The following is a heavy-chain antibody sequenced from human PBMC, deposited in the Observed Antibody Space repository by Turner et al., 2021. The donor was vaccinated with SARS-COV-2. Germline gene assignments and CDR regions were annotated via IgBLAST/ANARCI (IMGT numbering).Heavy chain of an antibody. Sequence: QVQLVESGVGVVQPGRSLRLSCASSVFTFRSYGMHWVRQGPGKGREGVGVIWYDGSNKNYADSVKGRFTISRDNSKNTLYLQMNSLRAEDTAVYYCAREREEGYYDFWSGYYGWFDPWGQGTLVTVSS. CDR2: IWYDGSNK. D-gene: IGHD3-3*01. J-gene: IGHJ5*02. CDR3: AREREEGYYDFWSGYYGWFDP. V-gene: IGHV3-33*01. CDR1: VFTFRSYG.